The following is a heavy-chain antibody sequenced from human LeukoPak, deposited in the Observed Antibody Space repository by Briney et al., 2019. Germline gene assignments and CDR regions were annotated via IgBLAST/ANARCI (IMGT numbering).Heavy chain of an antibody. V-gene: IGHV4-4*07. CDR1: GGSISSYY. CDR2: IYTSGST. CDR3: ARTALWYDFWSGHRWFDP. D-gene: IGHD3-3*01. Sequence: SETLSLTCTVSGGSISSYYWSWIRQPAGKGLEWIGRIYTSGSTNYNPSLKSRVTISVDTSKNQFSLKLSSVTAADTAVYYCARTALWYDFWSGHRWFDPWGQGTLVTVSS. J-gene: IGHJ5*02.